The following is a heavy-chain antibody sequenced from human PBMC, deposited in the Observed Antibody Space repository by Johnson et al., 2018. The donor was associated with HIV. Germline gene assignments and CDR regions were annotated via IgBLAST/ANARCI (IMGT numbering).Heavy chain of an antibody. CDR2: LYSGGRT. V-gene: IGHV3-66*01. CDR3: VSVRVGAFDI. CDR1: GFTVSNNY. Sequence: VQLVESGGGLVQPGGSLRLSCAASGFTVSNNYMSWVRQAPGKGLAWVSILYSGGRTYYADSVKGRFTISRDNSKNTLYIQMNSLRVEDTAVYYCVSVRVGAFDIWGQGAMVTVSS. D-gene: IGHD3-16*01. J-gene: IGHJ3*02.